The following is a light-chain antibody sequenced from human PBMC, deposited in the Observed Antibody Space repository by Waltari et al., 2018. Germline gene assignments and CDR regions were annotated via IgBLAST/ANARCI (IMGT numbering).Light chain of an antibody. CDR2: RDD. CDR1: NSNIGNNF. V-gene: IGLV1-47*01. J-gene: IGLJ3*02. CDR3: AAWDDSLSGQVL. Sequence: QSVLTQPPSASGTPGQRVTISCSGRNSNIGNNFVYWYQQLAGTAPKLLVYRDDQRPSGVPDRFSGSKSGTSASLAITGLRSDDEADYYCAAWDDSLSGQVLFGGGTKLTVL.